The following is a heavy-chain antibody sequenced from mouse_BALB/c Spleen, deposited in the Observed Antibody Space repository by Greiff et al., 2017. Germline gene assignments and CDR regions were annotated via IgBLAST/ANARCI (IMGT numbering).Heavy chain of an antibody. J-gene: IGHJ4*01. CDR3: ARSGYDPYAMDY. CDR2: IYPGSGNT. CDR1: GYTFTDYY. D-gene: IGHD2-2*01. Sequence: VKLQQSGAELARPGASVKLSCKASGYTFTDYYINWVKQRTGQGLEWIGEIYPGSGNTYYNEKFKGKATLTADKSSSTAYMQLSSLTSEDSAVYFCARSGYDPYAMDYWGQGTSVTVSS. V-gene: IGHV1-77*01.